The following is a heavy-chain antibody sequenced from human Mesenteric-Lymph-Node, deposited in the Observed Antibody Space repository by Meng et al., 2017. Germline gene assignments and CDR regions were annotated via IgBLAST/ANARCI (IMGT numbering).Heavy chain of an antibody. J-gene: IGHJ5*02. CDR1: GGSISSSSYY. CDR2: IYYSGST. D-gene: IGHD4-17*01. Sequence: SETLSLTCTVSGGSISSSSYYWGWIRQPPGKGLEWIGSIYYSGSTYYNPSLKSRVTISVDTSKNQFSLKLSSVTAADTAVYYCARASTVTTVEPNNWFDPWGQGTLVTVSS. CDR3: ARASTVTTVEPNNWFDP. V-gene: IGHV4-39*07.